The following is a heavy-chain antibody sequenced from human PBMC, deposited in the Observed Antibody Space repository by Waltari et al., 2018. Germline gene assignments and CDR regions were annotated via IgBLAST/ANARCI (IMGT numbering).Heavy chain of an antibody. Sequence: QVQLVQSGAEVKKPGSSVKVSCKASGGTFSRYAISWVRQAPGQGLGWMGRIMPIFGTANYAQKFQGIVTITADKATSTAYMELSSRRSEDTAVYYCARGGWELLEDAFDIWGQGTMVTVSS. CDR3: ARGGWELLEDAFDI. J-gene: IGHJ3*02. CDR2: IMPIFGTA. CDR1: GGTFSRYA. V-gene: IGHV1-69*13. D-gene: IGHD1-26*01.